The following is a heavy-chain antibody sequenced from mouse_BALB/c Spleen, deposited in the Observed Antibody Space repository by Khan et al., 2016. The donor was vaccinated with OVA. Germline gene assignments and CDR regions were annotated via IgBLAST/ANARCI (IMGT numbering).Heavy chain of an antibody. J-gene: IGHJ2*01. CDR1: GYIFTSYW. CDR3: AREDALYHFDH. CDR2: IYPGTDNS. Sequence: QVQLQQSGAELVRPGASVKLSCKTSGYIFTSYWIHWVKQRSGKGLEWIARIYPGTDNSYYNEKFKDKATLTADKSSSTAYMQLSSLKSEDSDVYFCAREDALYHFDHWGQGTTLTVAS. V-gene: IGHV1S132*01.